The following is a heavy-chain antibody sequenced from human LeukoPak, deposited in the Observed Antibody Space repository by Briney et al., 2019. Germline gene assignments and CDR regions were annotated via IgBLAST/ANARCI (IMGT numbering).Heavy chain of an antibody. CDR2: ISSGSTYI. J-gene: IGHJ4*02. CDR3: ARLGYCSGGSCSSFDY. V-gene: IGHV3-21*01. D-gene: IGHD2-15*01. Sequence: GGSLRLSCAASGFTFSSYVMNWVRQAPGKGLEWVSSISSGSTYIYYADSVKGRFTISRDNAKNSLYLQMNSLRAEDTAVYYCARLGYCSGGSCSSFDYCGQGTLVTVSS. CDR1: GFTFSSYV.